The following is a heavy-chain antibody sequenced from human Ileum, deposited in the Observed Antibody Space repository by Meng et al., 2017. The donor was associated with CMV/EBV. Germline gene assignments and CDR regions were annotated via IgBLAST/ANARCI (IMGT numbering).Heavy chain of an antibody. V-gene: IGHV3-23*03. Sequence: GESLKISCAASGFTFSSYAMSWVRQAPGKGLEWVSVIYSGGSSTYYADSVKGRFTISRDNSKNTLYLQMNSLRAEDTAVYYCAKERGYGMDVWGQGTTVT. J-gene: IGHJ6*02. CDR1: GFTFSSYA. CDR2: IYSGGSST. CDR3: AKERGYGMDV.